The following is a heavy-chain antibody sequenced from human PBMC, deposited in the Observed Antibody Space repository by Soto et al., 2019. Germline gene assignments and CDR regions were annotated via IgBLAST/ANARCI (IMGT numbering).Heavy chain of an antibody. CDR3: ARKSDPAIAAAGPDHAFDI. CDR2: IYYSGST. V-gene: IGHV4-59*01. Sequence: PSETLSLTCTVSGGSISSYYWSWIRQPPGKGLEWIGYIYYSGSTNYNPSLKSRVTISVDTSKNQFSLKLSSVTAAGTAVYYCARKSDPAIAAAGPDHAFDIWGQGTMVTVSS. CDR1: GGSISSYY. J-gene: IGHJ3*02. D-gene: IGHD6-13*01.